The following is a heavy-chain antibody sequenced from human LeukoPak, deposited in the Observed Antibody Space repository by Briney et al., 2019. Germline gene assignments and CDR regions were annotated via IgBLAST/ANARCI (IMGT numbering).Heavy chain of an antibody. CDR3: AIDRYGSGSNWFDP. Sequence: PGGSLRLSCAASGFTFSDYYMSWIRQATGKGLEWVSYISSSGSTIYYADFVKGRFTISRDNAKNSLYLQMNSLRAEDTAVYYCAIDRYGSGSNWFDPWGQGTLVTVSS. V-gene: IGHV3-11*01. CDR2: ISSSGSTI. D-gene: IGHD3-10*01. CDR1: GFTFSDYY. J-gene: IGHJ5*02.